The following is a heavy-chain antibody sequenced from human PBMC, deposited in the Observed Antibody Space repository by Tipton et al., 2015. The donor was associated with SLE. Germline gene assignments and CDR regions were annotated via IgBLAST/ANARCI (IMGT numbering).Heavy chain of an antibody. J-gene: IGHJ4*02. CDR3: ARRSVAGTDY. CDR2: INHSGST. V-gene: IGHV4-34*01. D-gene: IGHD6-19*01. CDR1: GGSFSGYY. Sequence: TLSLTCAVYGGSFSGYYWTWIRQPPGKGLEWIGEINHSGSTNYSPSFQGHVTISADKSISTAYLQWSSLKASDTAMYYCARRSVAGTDYWGQGTLVTVSS.